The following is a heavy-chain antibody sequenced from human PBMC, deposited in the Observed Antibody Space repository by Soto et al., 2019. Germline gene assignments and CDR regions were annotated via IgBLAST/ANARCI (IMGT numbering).Heavy chain of an antibody. Sequence: QVQLQQWGAGLLKPSETLSLTCAVYGGSFSGYYLSWIRQPPGKGLEWIGEINHSGSTNYNPSLKSRVTISVDTSKNQFSLKLSSLTAADTAVYYCARGSYGSGSHYNSRQIDYWGQGTLVTVSS. CDR1: GGSFSGYY. CDR3: ARGSYGSGSHYNSRQIDY. D-gene: IGHD3-10*01. CDR2: INHSGST. J-gene: IGHJ4*02. V-gene: IGHV4-34*01.